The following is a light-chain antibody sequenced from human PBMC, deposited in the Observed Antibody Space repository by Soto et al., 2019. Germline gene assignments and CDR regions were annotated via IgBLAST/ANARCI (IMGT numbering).Light chain of an antibody. V-gene: IGLV2-8*01. CDR1: SNDIGDNY. J-gene: IGLJ1*01. CDR3: SAYAGSNNFV. Sequence: QSVLTQPPSASWSPGQSVTISCTGTSNDIGDNYVSWYQQHPGKAPKLLIYEVSQRPSGVPDRFSGSKSGNTASLTVSGLQTEDEADYYCSAYAGSNNFVFGSGTKVTVL. CDR2: EVS.